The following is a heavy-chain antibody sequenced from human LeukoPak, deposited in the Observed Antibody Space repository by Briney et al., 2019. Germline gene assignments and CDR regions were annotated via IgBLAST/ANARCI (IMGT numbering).Heavy chain of an antibody. CDR2: ISSSSYYL. D-gene: IGHD2-15*01. Sequence: GGSLRLSCAASGFTFSKYNMNWVRQSPGKGLEWVSSISSSSYYLTYRDSVKGRITISRDNAKSSLFLVMNSLRAEDTAVYYCARVDRSGASCYLDRWGQGTLVTVSS. CDR3: ARVDRSGASCYLDR. V-gene: IGHV3-21*01. CDR1: GFTFSKYN. J-gene: IGHJ4*02.